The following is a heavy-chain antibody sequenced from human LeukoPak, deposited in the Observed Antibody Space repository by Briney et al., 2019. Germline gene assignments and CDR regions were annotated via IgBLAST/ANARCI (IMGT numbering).Heavy chain of an antibody. CDR1: GGTFSSYA. D-gene: IGHD3-3*01. V-gene: IGHV1-69*13. J-gene: IGHJ5*02. CDR2: IVPIFGTA. CDR3: ARSKAHGGLRFLEWVKRPSGWFDP. Sequence: SVKVSCKASGGTFSSYAISWVRQAPGQGLEWMGGIVPIFGTANYAQKFQGRVTITADESTSTAYMELSSLRSEDTAVYYCARSKAHGGLRFLEWVKRPSGWFDPWGQGTLVTVSS.